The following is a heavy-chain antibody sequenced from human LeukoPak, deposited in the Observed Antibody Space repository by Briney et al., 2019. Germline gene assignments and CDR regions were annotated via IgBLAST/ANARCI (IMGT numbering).Heavy chain of an antibody. CDR3: ARDAPYCDY. CDR2: IYHTGST. V-gene: IGHV4-59*01. J-gene: IGHJ4*02. CDR1: GDSITTYY. Sequence: SETLSLTCTVSGDSITTYYWTWIRQSPGKGLEWIGYIYHTGSTNYNPSLKSRVTISVDTSKNQFSLKLSSVTAADTAVYYCARDAPYCDYWGQGTLVTVSS.